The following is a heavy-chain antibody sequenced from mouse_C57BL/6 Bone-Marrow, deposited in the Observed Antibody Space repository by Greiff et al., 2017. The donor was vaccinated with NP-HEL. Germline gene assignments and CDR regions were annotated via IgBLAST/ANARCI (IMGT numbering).Heavy chain of an antibody. V-gene: IGHV1-81*01. Sequence: QVQLQQSGAELARPGASVKLSCKASGYTFTSYGISWVKQRTGQGLEWIGEIYPRSGNTYYNEKFEGKATLTADKSSSTAYMELRSLTSEDSAVYFCATLRAYWGQGTLVTVSA. J-gene: IGHJ3*01. CDR3: ATLRAY. CDR1: GYTFTSYG. CDR2: IYPRSGNT.